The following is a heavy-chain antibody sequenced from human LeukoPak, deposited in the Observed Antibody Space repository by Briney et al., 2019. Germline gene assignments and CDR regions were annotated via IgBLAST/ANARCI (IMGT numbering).Heavy chain of an antibody. CDR1: GYSFTSYW. V-gene: IGHV5-51*01. CDR2: IYPGDSDT. CDR3: ATNGPHPFDI. D-gene: IGHD4-17*01. J-gene: IGHJ3*02. Sequence: GESLKIFCKGSGYSFTSYWIGWVGQMPGKGLEWMGIIYPGDSDTRYSPSFQGQVTISAHKSISTAYLQWSSLRASGTAMYYCATNGPHPFDIWGQGTMVTVSS.